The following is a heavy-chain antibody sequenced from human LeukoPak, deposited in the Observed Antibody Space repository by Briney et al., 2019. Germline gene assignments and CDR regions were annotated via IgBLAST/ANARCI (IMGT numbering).Heavy chain of an antibody. V-gene: IGHV3-30*02. D-gene: IGHD3-3*01. J-gene: IGHJ6*03. Sequence: GGSLRLSCAASRFTFSSYGMHCVRGSPDKGLVWVAFIRSDGSNKYYADSVKGRFTISRDNSKNTMYLQMNSLRAEDTAVYYCAKGLVWSGYPRRMDVWGKGTTVTVSS. CDR3: AKGLVWSGYPRRMDV. CDR1: RFTFSSYG. CDR2: IRSDGSNK.